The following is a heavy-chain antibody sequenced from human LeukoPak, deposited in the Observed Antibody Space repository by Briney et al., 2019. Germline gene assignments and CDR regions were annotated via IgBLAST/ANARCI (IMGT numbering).Heavy chain of an antibody. CDR3: AREGGTYYYYGMDV. V-gene: IGHV1-18*01. J-gene: IGHJ6*02. CDR1: GYTFTSYG. CDR2: ISAYNGNT. Sequence: ASVKVSCKASGYTFTSYGISWVRQAPGQGLEWMGWISAYNGNTNYAQKLQGRVTMTADTSTSTAYMELRSLRSDDTAVYYCAREGGTYYYYGMDVWGQGTTATVSS. D-gene: IGHD1-26*01.